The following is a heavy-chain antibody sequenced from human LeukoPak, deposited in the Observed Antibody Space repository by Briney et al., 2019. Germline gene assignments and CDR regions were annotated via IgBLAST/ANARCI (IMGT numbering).Heavy chain of an antibody. D-gene: IGHD3-9*01. CDR1: GGSISSYY. Sequence: SETLSLTCTVSGGSISSYYWSWIRQPPGKGLEWIGYIYYSGSTNYNPSLKSRVTISVDTSKNQFSLKLSSVTAADTAVYYCARGNRFDWLPYNWFDPWGQGTLVTVSS. J-gene: IGHJ5*02. V-gene: IGHV4-59*01. CDR3: ARGNRFDWLPYNWFDP. CDR2: IYYSGST.